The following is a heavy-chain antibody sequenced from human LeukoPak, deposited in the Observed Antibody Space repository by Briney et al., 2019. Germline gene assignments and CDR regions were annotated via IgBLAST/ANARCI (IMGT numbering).Heavy chain of an antibody. CDR3: AKGGIVVVTAEEYGMDV. CDR1: GLTFSSYG. D-gene: IGHD2-21*02. V-gene: IGHV3-30*18. J-gene: IGHJ6*02. Sequence: PGRSLRLSCAASGLTFSSYGMHWVRQAPGKGLEWVAVISYDGSNKYYADSVKGRFTISRDNSKNTLYLQMNSLRAEDTAVYYCAKGGIVVVTAEEYGMDVWGQGTTVTVSS. CDR2: ISYDGSNK.